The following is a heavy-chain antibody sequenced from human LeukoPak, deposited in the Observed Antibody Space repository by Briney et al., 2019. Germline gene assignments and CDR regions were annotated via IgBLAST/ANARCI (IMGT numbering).Heavy chain of an antibody. CDR2: ISAYNGNT. Sequence: ASVKVSCKAYGGTFSNYAISWVRQAPGQGLEWMGWISAYNGNTNYAQKLQGRVTMTTDTSTSTAYMELRSLRSGDTAVYYCARDPLGGDFDYWGQGTLVTVSS. CDR1: GGTFSNYA. V-gene: IGHV1-18*01. J-gene: IGHJ4*02. D-gene: IGHD2-15*01. CDR3: ARDPLGGDFDY.